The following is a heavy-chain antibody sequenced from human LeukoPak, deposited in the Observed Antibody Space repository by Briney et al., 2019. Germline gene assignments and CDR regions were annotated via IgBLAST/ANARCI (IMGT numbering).Heavy chain of an antibody. CDR1: GYTFTDFS. D-gene: IGHD2-15*01. Sequence: ASVKVSFKTSGYTFTDFSIHWVRQAPGQGLEWMGIINPTGGSAGFAQKFQGRVTMTRDMSTSTFYMELSSLRSEDTAVYYCARDCSGGSCFNWFDPWGQGTLVTVSS. J-gene: IGHJ5*02. CDR3: ARDCSGGSCFNWFDP. CDR2: INPTGGSA. V-gene: IGHV1-46*01.